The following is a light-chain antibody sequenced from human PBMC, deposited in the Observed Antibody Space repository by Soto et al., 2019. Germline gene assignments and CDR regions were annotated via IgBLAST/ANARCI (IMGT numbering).Light chain of an antibody. CDR1: QTISDF. J-gene: IGKJ1*01. Sequence: EIRMPQSPSTLSASVGDRVTITCRASQTISDFLAWYQHKPGEAPKLLIAEASRLESGVPSRFSGGGSGTEFTLTISRLQPDDVATYYCQHYISFPWTFGQGTKVDI. V-gene: IGKV1-5*01. CDR3: QHYISFPWT. CDR2: EAS.